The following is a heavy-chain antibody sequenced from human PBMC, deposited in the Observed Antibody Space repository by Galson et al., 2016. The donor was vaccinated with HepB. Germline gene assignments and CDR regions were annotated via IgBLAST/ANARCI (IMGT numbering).Heavy chain of an antibody. D-gene: IGHD6-13*01. V-gene: IGHV3-33*01. J-gene: IGHJ4*02. Sequence: SLRLSCAASEFTFSTYGMHWVRQAPGKGLEWVALIWHDGSNKYYADSVKGRFTISRDNPKNTLYLQMNSLKVEDTAVYYCAREMHVAAAAAFDFWGRGTLGNGSS. CDR3: AREMHVAAAAAFDF. CDR1: EFTFSTYG. CDR2: IWHDGSNK.